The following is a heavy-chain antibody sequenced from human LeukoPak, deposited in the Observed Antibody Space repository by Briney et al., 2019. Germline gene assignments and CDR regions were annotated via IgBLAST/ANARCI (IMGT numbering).Heavy chain of an antibody. CDR2: MNPNSGNT. D-gene: IGHD2-21*02. J-gene: IGHJ4*02. Sequence: ASVKVSCKASGYTFTSYDINWVRQATGQGLEWMGWMNPNSGNTGYAQKFQGRVTMTRNTSISAAYMELSSLRSEDTAVYYCAGVLYCGGDCSGDYWDQGTLVTVSS. V-gene: IGHV1-8*01. CDR3: AGVLYCGGDCSGDY. CDR1: GYTFTSYD.